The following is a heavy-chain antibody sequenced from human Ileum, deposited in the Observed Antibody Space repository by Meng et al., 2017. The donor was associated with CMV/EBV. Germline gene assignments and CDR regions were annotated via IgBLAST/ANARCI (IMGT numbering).Heavy chain of an antibody. Sequence: VRLGQSGGGLVQPGGSLRLSCEVSGFSMSDYWMHWVRQTPGKGLMWLSRIRHDGSNIYYADSVKGRITISRDNAKNSLYLEINSLKVEDTAVYYCALEERRLASFDYWGQGILVTVAS. CDR3: ALEERRLASFDY. D-gene: IGHD3-9*01. CDR1: GFSMSDYW. J-gene: IGHJ4*02. CDR2: IRHDGSNI. V-gene: IGHV3-74*01.